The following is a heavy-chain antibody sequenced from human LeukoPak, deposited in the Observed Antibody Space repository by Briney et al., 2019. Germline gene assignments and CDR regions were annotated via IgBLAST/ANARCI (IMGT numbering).Heavy chain of an antibody. Sequence: SETLSLTCTVSGGSISSYYWSWIRQPPGKGLEWIGYIYYSGSTNYNPSLKSRVTISVDTSKNQFSLKLSSVTAADTAVYHCARDDPLGSNWFDPWGQGTLVTVSS. J-gene: IGHJ5*02. CDR2: IYYSGST. CDR3: ARDDPLGSNWFDP. CDR1: GGSISSYY. V-gene: IGHV4-59*01.